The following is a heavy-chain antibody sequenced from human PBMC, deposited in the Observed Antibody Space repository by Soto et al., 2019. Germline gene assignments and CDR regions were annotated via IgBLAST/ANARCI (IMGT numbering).Heavy chain of an antibody. Sequence: EVQLLESGGGLVQPGGSLRLSCAASGFTFSSYAMSWVRQAPGKGLEWVSAISGSGGSTYYADPVKGRFTISRDNSKNTLYLKMNSLRAEDTAVYYCAKAPVTAILGIDHFDYWGQGTLVTVSS. CDR3: AKAPVTAILGIDHFDY. J-gene: IGHJ4*02. V-gene: IGHV3-23*01. CDR2: ISGSGGST. D-gene: IGHD2-21*02. CDR1: GFTFSSYA.